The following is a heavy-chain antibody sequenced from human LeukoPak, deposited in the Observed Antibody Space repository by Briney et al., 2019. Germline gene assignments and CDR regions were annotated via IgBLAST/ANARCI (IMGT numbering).Heavy chain of an antibody. J-gene: IGHJ4*02. D-gene: IGHD5-18*01. CDR3: ARDRGYSYAFDY. V-gene: IGHV4-34*01. CDR2: INHSGST. Sequence: SETLSLTCAVYGGSFSGYYWSWIRQPPGKGLEWIGEINHSGSTNYNPSLKSRVTISVDTSKNQFSLKLNSVTAADTAVYYCARDRGYSYAFDYWGQGTLVTVSS. CDR1: GGSFSGYY.